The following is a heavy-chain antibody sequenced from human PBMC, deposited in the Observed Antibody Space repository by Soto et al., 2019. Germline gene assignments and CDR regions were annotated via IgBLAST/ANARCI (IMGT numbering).Heavy chain of an antibody. CDR2: ICHSGSS. J-gene: IGHJ4*02. D-gene: IGHD2-8*02. CDR3: AREYCFRGVCFQPDF. Sequence: SETMSLTCTVSGDSIRGSFCWSWIRPPPGKGLEWIGYICHSGSSTYNPSLKSRVAMSVDTSKSQFSLELRSVTAADTAVYYCAREYCFRGVCFQPDFWGQGALVTVSS. V-gene: IGHV4-59*01. CDR1: GDSIRGSFC.